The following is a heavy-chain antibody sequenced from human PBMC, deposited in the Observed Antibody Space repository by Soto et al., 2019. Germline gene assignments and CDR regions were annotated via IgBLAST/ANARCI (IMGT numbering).Heavy chain of an antibody. V-gene: IGHV4-4*02. CDR2: MSPFGSV. CDR1: GFSIGSNYY. CDR3: ARSLGWYAIDY. J-gene: IGHJ4*02. D-gene: IGHD6-19*01. Sequence: QVLLQESGPGLVQPSGTLSLSCVFSGFSIGSNYYWGWVRQSPGMGLAWLGDMSPFGSVNYNPSLRGRVTISMDKSQNPFSLKLNSVTDADTAVFYCARSLGWYAIDYWGQATLVLVSS.